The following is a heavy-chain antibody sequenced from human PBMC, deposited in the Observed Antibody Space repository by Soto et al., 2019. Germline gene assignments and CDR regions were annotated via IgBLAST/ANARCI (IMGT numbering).Heavy chain of an antibody. V-gene: IGHV4-4*07. CDR2: IYTSGST. CDR3: ATSITMVRGVTADY. J-gene: IGHJ4*02. CDR1: GGSISSYY. Sequence: QVQLQESGPGLVKPSETLSLTCTVSGGSISSYYWSWIRQPAGKGLEWIGRIYTSGSTNYNPSLKSRVTMSVDTSKNQFSLKLSSVTAADTAVYYCATSITMVRGVTADYWGQGTLVTVSS. D-gene: IGHD3-10*01.